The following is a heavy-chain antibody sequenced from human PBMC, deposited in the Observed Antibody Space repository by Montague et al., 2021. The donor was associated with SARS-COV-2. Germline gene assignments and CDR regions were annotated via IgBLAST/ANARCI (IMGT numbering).Heavy chain of an antibody. D-gene: IGHD6-13*01. J-gene: IGHJ1*01. CDR1: PVSDGPIRSSTYS. V-gene: IGHV4-39*02. CDR2: IDYRGNT. CDR3: ARDSYSRSWFKY. Sequence: SETLSPTCTVSPVSDGPIRSSTYSWGWIRQSPGKGLEWIGSIDYRGNTDYNPSLKSRVTMSEDTSKNQLSLRVRSVTAADTAIYYCARDSYSRSWFKYWGQGTLVTVSS.